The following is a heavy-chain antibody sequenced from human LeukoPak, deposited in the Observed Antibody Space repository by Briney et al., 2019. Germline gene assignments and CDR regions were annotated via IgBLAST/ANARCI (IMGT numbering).Heavy chain of an antibody. D-gene: IGHD6-13*01. CDR2: ISAYNGNT. Sequence: ASVKVSCKASGYTFTSYGISWVQQAPGQGLEWMGWISAYNGNTNYAQKLQGRVTMTTDTSTSTAYMELRSLRSDDTAVYYCARYSSSRGRFDLWGRGTLVTVSS. CDR1: GYTFTSYG. J-gene: IGHJ2*01. CDR3: ARYSSSRGRFDL. V-gene: IGHV1-18*01.